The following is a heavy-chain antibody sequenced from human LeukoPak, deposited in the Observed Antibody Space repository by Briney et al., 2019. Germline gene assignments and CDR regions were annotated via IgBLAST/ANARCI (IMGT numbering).Heavy chain of an antibody. J-gene: IGHJ5*02. D-gene: IGHD2-15*01. Sequence: GGSLRLSCAASGFTFSNAWMSWVRQAPGRGPVWVSRINHDGSDTIYADSVRGRFTISRDDAKNTLYLQMNNLRAEDTAVYYCVRGGPSTWSWGQGTLVTVSS. CDR2: INHDGSDT. CDR1: GFTFSNAW. CDR3: VRGGPSTWS. V-gene: IGHV3-74*01.